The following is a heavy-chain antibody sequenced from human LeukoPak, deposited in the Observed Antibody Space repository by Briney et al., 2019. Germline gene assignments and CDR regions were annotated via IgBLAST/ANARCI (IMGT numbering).Heavy chain of an antibody. CDR2: INPNSGGT. CDR3: ARVKYNWNDEAWFDP. J-gene: IGHJ5*02. Sequence: ASVKVSCKASGYTFTGYYMHWVRQVPGQGLEWMGWINPNSGGTNYAQKFQGRVTMTRDTSISTAYMELSRLRSDDTAVYYCARVKYNWNDEAWFDPWGQGTLVTVSS. CDR1: GYTFTGYY. D-gene: IGHD1-1*01. V-gene: IGHV1-2*02.